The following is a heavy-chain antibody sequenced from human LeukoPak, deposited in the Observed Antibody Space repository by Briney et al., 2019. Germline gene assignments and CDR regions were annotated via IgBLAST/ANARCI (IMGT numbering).Heavy chain of an antibody. CDR3: ARSITIFGVVIISDYYGMDV. CDR2: IIPIFGTA. CDR1: GGTFSSYA. D-gene: IGHD3-3*01. Sequence: SVKVSCKASGGTFSSYAISWVRQAPGQGLEWMGGIIPIFGTANYAQKFQGRVTITADESTSTAYMELSSLRSEDTAVYYCARSITIFGVVIISDYYGMDVWGQGTTVTVSS. J-gene: IGHJ6*02. V-gene: IGHV1-69*13.